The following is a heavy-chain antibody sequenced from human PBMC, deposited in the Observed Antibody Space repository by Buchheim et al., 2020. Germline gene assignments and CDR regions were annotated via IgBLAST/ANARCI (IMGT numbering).Heavy chain of an antibody. Sequence: QEQLVESGGGLVKPGGSLRLSCTASGFNLADYYMSWIRQPPGQGLEWVSYINRDGSTIHYADSVKGRVRVSRDNAQKSMDLYMDTLRVDDTAVYYCARGYWSGGRSYAYPFDLWGQG. J-gene: IGHJ4*02. D-gene: IGHD2-15*01. CDR3: ARGYWSGGRSYAYPFDL. V-gene: IGHV3-11*01. CDR2: INRDGSTI. CDR1: GFNLADYY.